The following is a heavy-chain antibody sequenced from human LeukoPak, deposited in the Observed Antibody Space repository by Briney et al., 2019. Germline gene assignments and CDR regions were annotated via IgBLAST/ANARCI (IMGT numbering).Heavy chain of an antibody. CDR1: VYSISSGYY. Sequence: SETLSLTCTVSVYSISSGYYWGWIRQPPGKGLEWIGSIHHSGITYYNPSLKSRVTISVDTSKNQFSLRVDSVTAADTAVYYCAKGYCSSTSCYLRYMDVWGKGTTVTVSS. V-gene: IGHV4-38-2*02. CDR3: AKGYCSSTSCYLRYMDV. CDR2: IHHSGIT. D-gene: IGHD2-2*01. J-gene: IGHJ6*03.